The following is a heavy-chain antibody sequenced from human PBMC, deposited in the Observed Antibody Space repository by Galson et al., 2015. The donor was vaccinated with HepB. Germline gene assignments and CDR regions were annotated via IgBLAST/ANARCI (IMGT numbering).Heavy chain of an antibody. D-gene: IGHD3-10*01. CDR3: ARGLPIYYGSGSHNWFDP. Sequence: SETLSLTCAVYGGSFSGYYWSWIRQPPGKGLEWIGEINHSGSTNYNPSLKSRVTISVDTSKNQFSLKLSSVTAADTAVYYCARGLPIYYGSGSHNWFDPWGQGTLVTVSS. CDR1: GGSFSGYY. J-gene: IGHJ5*02. V-gene: IGHV4-34*01. CDR2: INHSGST.